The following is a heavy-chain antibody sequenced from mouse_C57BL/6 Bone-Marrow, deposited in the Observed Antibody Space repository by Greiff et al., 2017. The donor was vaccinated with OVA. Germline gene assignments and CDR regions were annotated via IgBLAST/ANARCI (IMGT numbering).Heavy chain of an antibody. CDR1: GFTFSSYA. Sequence: VVESGGGLVKPGGSLKLSCAASGFTFSSYAMSWVRQTPEKRLEWVATISDGGSYTYYPDNVKGRFTISRDNAKNNLYLQMSHLKSEDTAMYYCARGGYGNYYFDYWGQGTTLTVSS. V-gene: IGHV5-4*01. CDR3: ARGGYGNYYFDY. J-gene: IGHJ2*01. CDR2: ISDGGSYT. D-gene: IGHD2-10*02.